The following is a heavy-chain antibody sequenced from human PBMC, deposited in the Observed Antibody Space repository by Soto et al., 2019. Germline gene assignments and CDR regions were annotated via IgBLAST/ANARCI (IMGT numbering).Heavy chain of an antibody. V-gene: IGHV3-30*04. CDR1: GFTFSSYA. D-gene: IGHD4-4*01. Sequence: GGSLRLSCAASGFTFSSYAMHWVRQAPGKGLEWVAVISYDGSNKYYADSVKGRFTISRDNSKNTLYLQMNSLRAEDTAVYYCARGLRSNYKRYYYGMDVWGQGTTVTVSS. J-gene: IGHJ6*02. CDR3: ARGLRSNYKRYYYGMDV. CDR2: ISYDGSNK.